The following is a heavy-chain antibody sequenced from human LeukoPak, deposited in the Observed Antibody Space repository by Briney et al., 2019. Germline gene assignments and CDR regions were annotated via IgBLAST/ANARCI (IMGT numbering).Heavy chain of an antibody. CDR1: GYAFTRHY. CDR3: ARDNSVGDYAWWFDP. D-gene: IGHD1-26*01. J-gene: IGHJ5*02. Sequence: GASVKVSCKASGYAFTRHYMHWVRQAPGQGLEGMGLINPSGSSTIYAQKFQGRVTMTRDMSTSTDYMELSSLRSEDTAVYYCARDNSVGDYAWWFDPWGQGTLVTVSS. CDR2: INPSGSST. V-gene: IGHV1-46*01.